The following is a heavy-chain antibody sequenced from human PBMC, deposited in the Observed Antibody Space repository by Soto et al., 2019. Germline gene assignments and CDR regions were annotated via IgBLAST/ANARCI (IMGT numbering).Heavy chain of an antibody. Sequence: QVQLVQSGAEVKKPGSSVKVSCKTSGDIFSGYSISWVRQAPGQGLEWMGGIIPIFGTTNYAQKFHGRVTITAEKSTSTVYMDLYSLKSEDTAMYYCARDLGSGYDPGDYWGQGTLVTVSS. CDR1: GDIFSGYS. CDR3: ARDLGSGYDPGDY. D-gene: IGHD5-12*01. J-gene: IGHJ4*02. V-gene: IGHV1-69*14. CDR2: IIPIFGTT.